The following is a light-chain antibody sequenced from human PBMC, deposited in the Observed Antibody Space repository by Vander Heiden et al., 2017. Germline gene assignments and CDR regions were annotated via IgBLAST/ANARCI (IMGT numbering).Light chain of an antibody. CDR2: EVS. V-gene: IGLV2-8*01. CDR3: SSYAGSNNRV. CDR1: SSDVGGYNY. Sequence: QSALTQPPSASGSPGQSVTISCTGTSSDVGGYNYVSWYQQPPGKAPKLMMYEVSKRPSGVPDRFSGSKSGNTASLTVSGLQAEDEADYYCSSYAGSNNRVFGGGTKLTVL. J-gene: IGLJ3*02.